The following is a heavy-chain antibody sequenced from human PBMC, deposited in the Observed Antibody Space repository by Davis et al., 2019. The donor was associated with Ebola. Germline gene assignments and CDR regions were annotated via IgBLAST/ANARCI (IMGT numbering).Heavy chain of an antibody. CDR1: GGSMRSGDYF. D-gene: IGHD4-11*01. Sequence: SETLSLTCTVSGGSMRSGDYFWTWIRQPPGKGLEWIGAIYHSGATYYNPTLESRLAISVDTSKSQFSLKLRSVTAADTAVYYCARDGDYSNPIRMDVWGTGTTVTVSS. CDR2: IYHSGAT. V-gene: IGHV4-30-4*01. J-gene: IGHJ6*04. CDR3: ARDGDYSNPIRMDV.